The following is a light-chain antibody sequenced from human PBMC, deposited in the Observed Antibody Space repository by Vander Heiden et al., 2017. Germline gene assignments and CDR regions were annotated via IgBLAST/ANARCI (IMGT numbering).Light chain of an antibody. CDR3: QQYYSTPRT. CDR1: QSVLYSSNNKNY. J-gene: IGKJ1*01. CDR2: WAS. V-gene: IGKV4-1*01. Sequence: DIVMTQSSESLAVSLGERATINCKSSQSVLYSSNNKNYLAWYQQKPGQPPKLLIYWASTRESGVPDRFSGSGSGTDFTLTINSLQAEDVAVYYCQQYYSTPRTFGQGTKVEIK.